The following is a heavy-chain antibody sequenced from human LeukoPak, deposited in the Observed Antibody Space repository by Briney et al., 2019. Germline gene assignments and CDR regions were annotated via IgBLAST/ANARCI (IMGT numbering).Heavy chain of an antibody. CDR2: ITASGENT. D-gene: IGHD3-10*01. CDR3: AKDSHYGSGSHHYYFDY. Sequence: GGSLRLSCAASGFTFSSYAMNWVRQAPGKGLEWLSSITASGENTYYADSVKGRFTISRDNSKNTLYLQMNSLRAEDTAVYYCAKDSHYGSGSHHYYFDYWGQGTLVTVSS. CDR1: GFTFSSYA. V-gene: IGHV3-23*01. J-gene: IGHJ4*02.